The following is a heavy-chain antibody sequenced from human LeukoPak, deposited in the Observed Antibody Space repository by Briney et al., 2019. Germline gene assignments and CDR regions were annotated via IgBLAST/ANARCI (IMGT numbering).Heavy chain of an antibody. Sequence: SVKVSCKASGGTFSSYAISWVRQAPGQGLEWMGRIIPILGIANYAQKFQGRVTITADKSTSTAYMELSSLRSEDTAVYYCAREGVSAATFDSWGQGTLVTVSS. J-gene: IGHJ4*02. D-gene: IGHD6-13*01. V-gene: IGHV1-69*04. CDR2: IIPILGIA. CDR1: GGTFSSYA. CDR3: AREGVSAATFDS.